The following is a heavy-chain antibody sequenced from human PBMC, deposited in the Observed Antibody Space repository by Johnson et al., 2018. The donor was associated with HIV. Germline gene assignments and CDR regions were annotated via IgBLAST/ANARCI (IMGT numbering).Heavy chain of an antibody. CDR3: AKDKDTFDI. CDR2: IRYDGSNK. CDR1: GSTFSSYG. J-gene: IGHJ3*02. Sequence: QVQLVESGGGVVQPGGSLSLSCAASGSTFSSYGMHWVRQAPGKGLVWVAFIRYDGSNKYYADSVKGRFTISRENSKNTLYLQMNSLRAEDTAVYYCAKDKDTFDIWGQGTMVTVSS. V-gene: IGHV3-30*02.